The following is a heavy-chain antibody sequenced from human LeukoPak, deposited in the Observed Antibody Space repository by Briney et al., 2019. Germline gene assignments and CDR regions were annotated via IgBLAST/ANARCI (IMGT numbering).Heavy chain of an antibody. V-gene: IGHV5-10-1*01. CDR2: IDPSDSNT. CDR3: ARLSYYGSGFLDY. CDR1: GYSFTNYW. D-gene: IGHD3-10*01. Sequence: GESLKISCKASGYSFTNYWISWVRQMPGKGLEWMGRIDPSDSNTNYSPSLQGHVTISADKSINTAYLQWSSLKASDTAMYYCARLSYYGSGFLDYWGQGTRVTVSS. J-gene: IGHJ4*02.